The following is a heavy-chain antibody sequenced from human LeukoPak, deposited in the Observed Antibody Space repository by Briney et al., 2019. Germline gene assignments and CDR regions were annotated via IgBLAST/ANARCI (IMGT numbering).Heavy chain of an antibody. J-gene: IGHJ5*02. V-gene: IGHV1-18*01. CDR2: ISAYNGNT. D-gene: IGHD2-2*01. CDR1: GYTFTSYG. Sequence: GASVKVSCKASGYTFTSYGISWVRQAPGQGLEWMGWISAYNGNTNYAQKLQGRVTMTTDTSTSTAYMELRSLRSDDTAVYYCARDRCSSTSRYNWFDPWGQGTLVTVSS. CDR3: ARDRCSSTSRYNWFDP.